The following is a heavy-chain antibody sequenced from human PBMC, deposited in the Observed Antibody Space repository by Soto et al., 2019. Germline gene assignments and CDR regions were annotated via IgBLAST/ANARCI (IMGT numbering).Heavy chain of an antibody. CDR3: VNARYAQLWLEDYGMDV. D-gene: IGHD5-18*01. Sequence: QVQLVESGGGVVQPGRSLRLACAASGCTFSSYGIHWVRQAPGKWLAWVALISHDGTDKYYADSVKGRFTISRDNFTNTLYLQMSSLRPEDTAVYYCVNARYAQLWLEDYGMDVWGQGTTVTV. J-gene: IGHJ6*02. CDR2: ISHDGTDK. CDR1: GCTFSSYG. V-gene: IGHV3-30*18.